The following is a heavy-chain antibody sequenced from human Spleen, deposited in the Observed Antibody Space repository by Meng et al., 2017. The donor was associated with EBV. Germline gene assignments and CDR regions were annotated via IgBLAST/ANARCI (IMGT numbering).Heavy chain of an antibody. Sequence: LVESGAELMQPGASVKVSCKASGYTFGTYDINWVRQARGQGLEWMGWINPQRGNTGYAQKFQGRVAMSTDSSISTAYMDLSSLRSDDTAVYYCVRGRLYDSGSYRDNWFDSWGQGTLVTVSS. CDR1: GYTFGTYD. CDR3: VRGRLYDSGSYRDNWFDS. CDR2: INPQRGNT. D-gene: IGHD3-10*01. V-gene: IGHV1-8*01. J-gene: IGHJ5*01.